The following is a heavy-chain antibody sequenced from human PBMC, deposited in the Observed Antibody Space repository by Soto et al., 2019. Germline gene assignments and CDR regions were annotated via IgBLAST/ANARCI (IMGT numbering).Heavy chain of an antibody. Sequence: QVYLVQSGAEVKKPGSSVKISCKASGGIFSSNTINWVRQAAGQGLEWMGGIIPRFGTANYAEKFQGRVTITADKSTKTEYMELTSLRSEDTAFYYCASQAACGGDCYAFDSWGQGTLVTVSS. J-gene: IGHJ4*02. CDR3: ASQAACGGDCYAFDS. V-gene: IGHV1-69*06. CDR2: IIPRFGTA. D-gene: IGHD2-21*02. CDR1: GGIFSSNT.